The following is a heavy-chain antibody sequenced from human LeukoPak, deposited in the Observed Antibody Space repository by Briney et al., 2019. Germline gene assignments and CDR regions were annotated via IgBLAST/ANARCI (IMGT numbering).Heavy chain of an antibody. Sequence: GASVKVSCKASGYTFTGYYMHWVRQAPGQGLEWMGWINPNSGGTNYAQKFQGRVTMTRDTSISTAYMELSSLRSDDTAVYYCARPLYNSWDWFDPWGPGTLVTVSS. D-gene: IGHD1-1*01. CDR2: INPNSGGT. CDR3: ARPLYNSWDWFDP. J-gene: IGHJ5*02. V-gene: IGHV1-2*02. CDR1: GYTFTGYY.